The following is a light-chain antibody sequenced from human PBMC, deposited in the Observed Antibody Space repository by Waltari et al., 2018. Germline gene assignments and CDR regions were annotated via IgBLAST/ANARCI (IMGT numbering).Light chain of an antibody. J-gene: IGLJ2*01. CDR2: DVS. Sequence: QSALTQPASVSGSPGQSITISCTGTSSDVGVYNYVSWYQQHPGKAPKLMIYDVSNRPSGVSNRFSGSKSGNTASLTISGLQAEDEADYYCSSSTSSNTLAFGGGTKLTVL. CDR3: SSSTSSNTLA. V-gene: IGLV2-14*03. CDR1: SSDVGVYNY.